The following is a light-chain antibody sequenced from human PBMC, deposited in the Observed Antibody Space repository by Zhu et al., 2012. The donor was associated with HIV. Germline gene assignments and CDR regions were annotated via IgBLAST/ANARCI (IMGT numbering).Light chain of an antibody. CDR1: QGISNH. CDR3: QHLTLYPT. CDR2: GAS. J-gene: IGKJ4*01. V-gene: IGKV1-9*01. Sequence: DIQLTQSPSFLSASVGDRVTITCRASQGISNHLAWYHQKPGKAPKLLIYGASVLQSGVPSRFSGSGSGTEFTLTISSLQPEDFATYFXQHLTLYPTFGGGSKGGDQT.